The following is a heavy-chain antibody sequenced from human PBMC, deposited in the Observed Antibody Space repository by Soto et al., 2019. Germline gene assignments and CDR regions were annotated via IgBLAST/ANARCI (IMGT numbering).Heavy chain of an antibody. CDR1: GGSISSSSYY. D-gene: IGHD4-17*01. Sequence: QLQLQESCPGLVKPSETLSLTCTVSGGSISSSSYYWGWIRQPPGKGLEWIGSIYYSGSTYYNPSLKSRVTISVDTSKNQFSLKLSSVTAADTAVYYCAEGYGDYVPVIQHWGQGTLVTVSS. V-gene: IGHV4-39*01. J-gene: IGHJ1*01. CDR3: AEGYGDYVPVIQH. CDR2: IYYSGST.